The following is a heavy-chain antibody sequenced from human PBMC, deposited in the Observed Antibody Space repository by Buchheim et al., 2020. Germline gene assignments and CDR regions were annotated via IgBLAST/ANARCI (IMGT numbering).Heavy chain of an antibody. CDR3: ARQADFWSGFADS. CDR1: GYSFTSYW. V-gene: IGHV5-51*01. J-gene: IGHJ4*02. Sequence: EVQLVQSRAEVKKAGESLKISCKGSGYSFTSYWIAWVRQMPGKGLEWMGIIYPGDSDTRYNPAFQGQVTISAAKSISTAYLQWSSLKASDTALYYCARQADFWSGFADSWGQGTL. D-gene: IGHD3-3*01. CDR2: IYPGDSDT.